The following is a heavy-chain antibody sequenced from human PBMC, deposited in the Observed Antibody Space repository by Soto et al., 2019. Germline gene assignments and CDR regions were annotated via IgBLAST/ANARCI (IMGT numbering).Heavy chain of an antibody. D-gene: IGHD5-18*01. CDR1: GYAFTTYG. CDR3: ARDEIQVWSYVGSFDY. CDR2: ISAHNGNT. J-gene: IGHJ4*01. Sequence: ASVKVSCKASGYAFTTYGITWVRQAPGQGLEWMGWISAHNGNTNYAQKLQGRVTVTRDTSASTAYMELSSLRSEDTAVYYCARDEIQVWSYVGSFDYWG. V-gene: IGHV1-18*01.